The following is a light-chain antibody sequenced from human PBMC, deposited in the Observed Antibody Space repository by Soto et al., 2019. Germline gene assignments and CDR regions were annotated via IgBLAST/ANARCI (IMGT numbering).Light chain of an antibody. V-gene: IGKV3-15*01. J-gene: IGKJ5*01. CDR3: QQGYSNPVT. CDR1: QSVSSN. CDR2: GAS. Sequence: EIVMTQSPATVSVSPGERVTLSCRASQSVSSNLAWYQQKPGQAPRLLIYGASTRATDIPVRFSGSGSGTEFTLTISSLLPEDFATYYCQQGYSNPVTFGQGTR.